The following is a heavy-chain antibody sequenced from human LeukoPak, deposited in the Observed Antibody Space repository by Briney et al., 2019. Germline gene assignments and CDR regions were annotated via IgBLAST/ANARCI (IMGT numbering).Heavy chain of an antibody. CDR1: GFTFSSYA. D-gene: IGHD3-9*01. CDR3: AKDILTGYYRPDAFDI. Sequence: PGGSLRLSCAASGFTFSSYAMSWVRQAPGKGLEWVSAISGSGGSTYYADSVKGRFTISRDNSKNTLYLQMNSLRAEDTAVYYCAKDILTGYYRPDAFDIWGQGTMVTVSS. J-gene: IGHJ3*02. CDR2: ISGSGGST. V-gene: IGHV3-23*01.